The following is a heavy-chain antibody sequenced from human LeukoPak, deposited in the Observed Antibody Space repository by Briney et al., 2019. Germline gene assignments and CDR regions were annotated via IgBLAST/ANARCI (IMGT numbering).Heavy chain of an antibody. J-gene: IGHJ4*02. D-gene: IGHD5-18*01. Sequence: ASVKVSCKASGYTFTGYYMHWVRQAPGQGLEWMGWINPNSGGTNYAQKFQGRVTTTRDTSISTAYMELSRLRSDDTAVYYCARDHSYGYGFDYWGQGTLVTVSS. CDR1: GYTFTGYY. V-gene: IGHV1-2*02. CDR2: INPNSGGT. CDR3: ARDHSYGYGFDY.